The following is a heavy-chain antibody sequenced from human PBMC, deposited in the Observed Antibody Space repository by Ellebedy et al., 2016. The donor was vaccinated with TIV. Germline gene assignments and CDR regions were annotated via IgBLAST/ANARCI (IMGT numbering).Heavy chain of an antibody. D-gene: IGHD2-2*01. Sequence: SETLSLTXTVSGGSISSGGYYWSWIRQHPGKGLEWIGYIYYSGSTYYNPSLKSRVTISVDTSKNQFSLKLSSVTAEDTAVYYCARGGDIVVVPAAKGRWFDPWGQGTLVTVSS. V-gene: IGHV4-31*03. CDR3: ARGGDIVVVPAAKGRWFDP. J-gene: IGHJ5*02. CDR2: IYYSGST. CDR1: GGSISSGGYY.